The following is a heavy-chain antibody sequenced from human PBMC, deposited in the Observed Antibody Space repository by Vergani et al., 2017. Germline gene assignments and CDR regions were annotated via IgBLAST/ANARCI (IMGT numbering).Heavy chain of an antibody. J-gene: IGHJ4*02. Sequence: QVQLQESGPGLVKPSQTLSLTCSVSGDSISSGVYYWNWIRQHPGKGLEWIGYSYSTGSTHHNPSLRRRINMSVDTSKNQFPLKLNSVTAADTAMYYCARMGGYDEGDAFRIGYFDSWGPGILVTVSS. CDR1: GDSISSGVYY. V-gene: IGHV4-31*03. CDR2: SYSTGST. D-gene: IGHD3-22*01. CDR3: ARMGGYDEGDAFRIGYFDS.